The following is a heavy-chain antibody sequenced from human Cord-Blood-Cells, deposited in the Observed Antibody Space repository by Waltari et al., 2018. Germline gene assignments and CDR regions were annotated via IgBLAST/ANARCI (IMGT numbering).Heavy chain of an antibody. V-gene: IGHV5-51*01. J-gene: IGHJ4*02. D-gene: IGHD6-6*01. CDR2: IYPGDSDT. CDR1: GYCFTSHW. CDR3: ARRLLGSYYFDY. Sequence: VQLGKSGAEVKSPGESLKISCKGSGYCFTSHWIGWVRQMPGKGQEWMGIIYPGDSDTRYSPSFQGQVTISADKSISTAYLQWSSLKASDTAMYYCARRLLGSYYFDYWGQGTLVTVSS.